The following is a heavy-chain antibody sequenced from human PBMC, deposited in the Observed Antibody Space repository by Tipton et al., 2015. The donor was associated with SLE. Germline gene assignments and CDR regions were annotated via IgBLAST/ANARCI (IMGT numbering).Heavy chain of an antibody. Sequence: TLSLTCNISGASISGGAYYWTWIRQHPGKGLEWIGYIYYSGSTFYNPSLKSRVTISVDTSKNQFSLKLSSVTAADTAVYYCARWGAQLGTDNWFDPWGQGTLVTVSS. D-gene: IGHD1-14*01. J-gene: IGHJ5*02. CDR1: GASISGGAYY. V-gene: IGHV4-31*03. CDR2: IYYSGST. CDR3: ARWGAQLGTDNWFDP.